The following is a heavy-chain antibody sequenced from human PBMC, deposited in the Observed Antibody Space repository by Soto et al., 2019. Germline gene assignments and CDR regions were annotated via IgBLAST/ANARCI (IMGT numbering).Heavy chain of an antibody. Sequence: QITLKESGPTLVKPTQTLTLTCTFSGFSLSTSGVGVAWIRQPPGKALEWLALIYWDDDKRYRPSLETRLTMTKVTPQNLVVLTLTNRDSVDTATYSCAYLPCSGGSCYWFSYSGMDVWGQGTTVTVSS. CDR3: AYLPCSGGSCYWFSYSGMDV. CDR2: IYWDDDK. J-gene: IGHJ6*02. D-gene: IGHD2-15*01. CDR1: GFSLSTSGVG. V-gene: IGHV2-5*02.